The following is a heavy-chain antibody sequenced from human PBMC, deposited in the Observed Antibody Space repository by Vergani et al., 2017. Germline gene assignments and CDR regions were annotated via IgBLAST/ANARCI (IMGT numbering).Heavy chain of an antibody. CDR3: ASVDTRRGNNR. V-gene: IGHV3-7*01. D-gene: IGHD5-18*01. CDR1: GFTLSSYW. CDR2: IKQDGSEK. J-gene: IGHJ4*02. Sequence: EVQVVESGGGLVQPGGSLRVSCAASGFTLSSYWMSWVRQAPGKGLEWVANIKQDGSEKSYGDSVKGRFSVSRDNAKNSLYLQMSSLRADDTAVYYCASVDTRRGNNRWGQGTLVTVSS.